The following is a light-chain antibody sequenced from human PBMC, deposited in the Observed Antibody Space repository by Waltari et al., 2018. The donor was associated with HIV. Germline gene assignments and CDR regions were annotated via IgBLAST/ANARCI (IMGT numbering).Light chain of an antibody. CDR1: SSDVGSFKY. CDR3: SSYGGGNTVL. CDR2: DVT. Sequence: QSALTQPPSASGSPGQSVTISCTRTSSDVGSFKYVSWYQQHPGKAPKRMVYDVTKWPAGVPDRVSGSKSGNTASLTVSGLQAGDEADYYCSSYGGGNTVLFGGGTRLTVL. V-gene: IGLV2-8*01. J-gene: IGLJ3*02.